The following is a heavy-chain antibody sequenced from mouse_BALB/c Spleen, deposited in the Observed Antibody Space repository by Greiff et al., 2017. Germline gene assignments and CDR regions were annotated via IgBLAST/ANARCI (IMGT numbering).Heavy chain of an antibody. D-gene: IGHD2-10*01. CDR3: ASLAYSYAMDY. V-gene: IGHV5-4*02. Sequence: DVKLVESGGGLVQPGGSLKLSCAASGFTFSDYYMYWVRQTPEKRLEWVATISNGGSTYYPDSVKGRFTISRDNAKNTLYLQMSSLKSEDTAMYYCASLAYSYAMDYWGQGTSVTVSS. CDR1: GFTFSDYY. J-gene: IGHJ4*01. CDR2: ISNGGST.